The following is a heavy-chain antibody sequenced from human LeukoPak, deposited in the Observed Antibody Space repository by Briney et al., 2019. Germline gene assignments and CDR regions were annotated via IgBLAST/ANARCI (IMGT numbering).Heavy chain of an antibody. J-gene: IGHJ4*02. CDR1: GFIFTSYA. D-gene: IGHD1-26*01. CDR2: ISGGAYGT. Sequence: GGSLRLSCAASGFIFTSYAMSWVRQAPGKGLEWVSSISGGAYGTYYADSVKGRFTISRDNSKNTLSLQMNSLRTEDTALYYCAKGWSSPDYWGQGTQVAVSS. V-gene: IGHV3-23*01. CDR3: AKGWSSPDY.